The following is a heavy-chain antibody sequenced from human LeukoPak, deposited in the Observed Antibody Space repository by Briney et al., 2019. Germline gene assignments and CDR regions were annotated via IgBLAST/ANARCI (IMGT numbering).Heavy chain of an antibody. CDR3: AKEFGYGDYPAFDI. CDR1: GFTFRNHA. J-gene: IGHJ3*02. CDR2: IWYDGSNK. V-gene: IGHV3-33*06. Sequence: GGSLRLSCAASGFTFRNHAMNWVRQAPGQGLEGVAVIWYDGSNKYYADSVKGRFTISRDNSKNTLYLQMNSLRAEDTAVYYCAKEFGYGDYPAFDIWGQGTMVTVSS. D-gene: IGHD4-17*01.